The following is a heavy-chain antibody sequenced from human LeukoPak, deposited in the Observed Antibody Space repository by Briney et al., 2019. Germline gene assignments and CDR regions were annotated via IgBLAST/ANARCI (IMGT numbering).Heavy chain of an antibody. CDR2: ISGSGGST. J-gene: IGHJ4*02. CDR3: AKGVGEWGSYYYGSGSYYYGY. D-gene: IGHD3-10*01. Sequence: GGSLRLSCAASGFTFSSYAMSWVRQAPGKGLEWVSAISGSGGSTYYADSVKGRFTISRDNSKNTLYLQMNSLRAEDTAVYYCAKGVGEWGSYYYGSGSYYYGYWGQGTLVTVSS. V-gene: IGHV3-23*01. CDR1: GFTFSSYA.